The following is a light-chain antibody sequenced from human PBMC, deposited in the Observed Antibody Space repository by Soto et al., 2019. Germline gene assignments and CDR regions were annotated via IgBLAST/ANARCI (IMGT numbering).Light chain of an antibody. CDR1: QSVSTNR. Sequence: IVLTQSPGTLSLSPGERATLSCRASQSVSTNRLAWYQQRAGQAPRLLIYGASSRATGIPDRFSGSGSGTDFTLTISRLEPEDFAVYYCQQYGRSPLTFGQGTKVDIK. J-gene: IGKJ2*01. V-gene: IGKV3-20*01. CDR3: QQYGRSPLT. CDR2: GAS.